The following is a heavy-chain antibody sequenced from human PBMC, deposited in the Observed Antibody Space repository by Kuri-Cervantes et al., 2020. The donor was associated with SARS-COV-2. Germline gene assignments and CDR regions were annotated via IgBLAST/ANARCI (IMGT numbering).Heavy chain of an antibody. Sequence: VQETSKASGCICTGYYMHWVGQAPGQELAGMGWINSNSGGTNYAQKFQGWATMTRDTSINTVYMDLSRLRSDDTAVYYWARSTPLRGLVVISQVGAFDIWGQGTMVTVSS. D-gene: IGHD3-22*01. CDR1: GCICTGYY. CDR2: INSNSGGT. J-gene: IGHJ3*02. V-gene: IGHV1-2*04. CDR3: ARSTPLRGLVVISQVGAFDI.